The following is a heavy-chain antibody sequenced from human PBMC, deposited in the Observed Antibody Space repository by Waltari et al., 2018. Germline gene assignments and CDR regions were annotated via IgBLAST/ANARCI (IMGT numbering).Heavy chain of an antibody. Sequence: QLQLQELGPGLVNPSETLLLTCTVSGVSISPKTYYWGWIRQPPGKGLEWIGSFYYSGSTSYNPSRKSRVHISVDSSKNQFSLKLNSVTAADTALYYCARHQVYCGDDRCYPPFDHWGQGTLVNVSS. CDR2: FYYSGST. J-gene: IGHJ4*02. CDR3: ARHQVYCGDDRCYPPFDH. CDR1: GVSISPKTYY. V-gene: IGHV4-39*01. D-gene: IGHD2-21*01.